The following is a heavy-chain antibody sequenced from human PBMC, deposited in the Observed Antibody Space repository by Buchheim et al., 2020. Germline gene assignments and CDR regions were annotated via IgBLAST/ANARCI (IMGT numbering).Heavy chain of an antibody. Sequence: EVQLVDSGGGLVQPGGSLRVSCAASGFAFRNYDMNWVRQAPGQGLEWVSYISSGGNSKYYADSVKGRFTVARDNAKNSLHLQMNSLRAEDTAVYYCARGFVGADTNLIYYYYYGMDVWGQGTT. D-gene: IGHD4-11*01. V-gene: IGHV3-48*03. J-gene: IGHJ6*02. CDR1: GFAFRNYD. CDR2: ISSGGNSK. CDR3: ARGFVGADTNLIYYYYYGMDV.